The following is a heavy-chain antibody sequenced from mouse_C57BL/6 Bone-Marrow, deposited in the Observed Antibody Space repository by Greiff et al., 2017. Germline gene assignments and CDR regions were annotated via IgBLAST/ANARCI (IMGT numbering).Heavy chain of an antibody. CDR3: ARKGYYGPGVYFDY. J-gene: IGHJ2*01. CDR1: GYTFTSYW. Sequence: QVQLQQPGAELVKPGASVKLSCKASGYTFTSYWMHWVKQRPGQGLEWIGMIHPNSGSTNYNEKFKSKATLTVDKSSSTAYMQLSSLTSEDSAVYYCARKGYYGPGVYFDYWGQGTTLTVSS. CDR2: IHPNSGST. V-gene: IGHV1-64*01. D-gene: IGHD1-2*01.